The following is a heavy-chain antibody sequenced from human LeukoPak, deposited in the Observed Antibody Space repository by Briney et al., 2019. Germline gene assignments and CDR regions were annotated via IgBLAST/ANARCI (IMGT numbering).Heavy chain of an antibody. CDR3: AREVGTPQAFDI. V-gene: IGHV3-48*01. J-gene: IGHJ3*02. Sequence: GGSLRLSCAASRFTFSDYGVNWVRQAPGKGLEWVSYINSRSSTIYYADSVRGRFTISRDNAKNSLYLQMNSLKAEDTAIYYCAREVGTPQAFDIWGQGTMVTVSS. D-gene: IGHD1-26*01. CDR2: INSRSSTI. CDR1: RFTFSDYG.